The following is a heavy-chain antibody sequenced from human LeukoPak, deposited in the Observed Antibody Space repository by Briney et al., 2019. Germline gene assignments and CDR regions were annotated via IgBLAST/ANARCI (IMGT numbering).Heavy chain of an antibody. CDR3: AKGVVPGGIDYYFDY. CDR1: GFTFSSYA. J-gene: IGHJ4*02. D-gene: IGHD3-16*01. V-gene: IGHV3-23*01. CDR2: ISGSGGST. Sequence: GGSLRLSCAASGFTFSSYAMSWVRLAPGKGLEWVSAISGSGGSTYYADSVKGRFTISRDNSKNTLYLQMNSLRAEDTAVYYCAKGVVPGGIDYYFDYWGQGTLVTVSS.